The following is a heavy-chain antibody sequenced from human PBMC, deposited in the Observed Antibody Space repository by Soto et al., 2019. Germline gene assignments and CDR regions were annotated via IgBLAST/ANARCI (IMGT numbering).Heavy chain of an antibody. CDR3: ARGTPKPPDYYYMDA. J-gene: IGHJ6*03. CDR2: INHSGST. Sequence: SETLSLTCAVYGGSFSGYYWSWIRQPPGKGLEWIGEINHSGSTNYNPSLKSRVTISVDTSKNQFSLKLSSVTAADTAVYYCARGTPKPPDYYYMDAWGKGTTVTSP. V-gene: IGHV4-34*01. CDR1: GGSFSGYY.